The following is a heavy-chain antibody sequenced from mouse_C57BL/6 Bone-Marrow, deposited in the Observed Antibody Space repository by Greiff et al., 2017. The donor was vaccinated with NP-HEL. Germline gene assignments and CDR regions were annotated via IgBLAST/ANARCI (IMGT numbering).Heavy chain of an antibody. CDR1: GYTFSSYG. CDR2: ISSGGGYT. J-gene: IGHJ1*03. Sequence: EVMLVESGGDLVKPGGSLKLSCAASGYTFSSYGMSWVRQTPDKRLEWVATISSGGGYTYYPDSVKGRFTISRDNAKNTLYLQMSSLKSEDTAMYYCAVVRDDWYFDVWGTGTTVTVSS. V-gene: IGHV5-6*01. CDR3: AVVRDDWYFDV. D-gene: IGHD1-1*01.